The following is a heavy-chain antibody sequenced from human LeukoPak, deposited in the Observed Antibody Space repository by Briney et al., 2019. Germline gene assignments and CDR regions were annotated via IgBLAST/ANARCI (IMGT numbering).Heavy chain of an antibody. CDR2: IYPDDSDT. CDR3: GRHGHCTNGVCYSSYYYYMDV. D-gene: IGHD2-8*01. CDR1: GYSFTNYW. Sequence: GESLKISCKGSGYSFTNYWIGWVRQMPGKGLEWMGIIYPDDSDTRYSPSFEGQVIISVDKSISTAYLQWSSLKASDTAMYYCGRHGHCTNGVCYSSYYYYMDVWGKGTTVTVSS. V-gene: IGHV5-51*01. J-gene: IGHJ6*03.